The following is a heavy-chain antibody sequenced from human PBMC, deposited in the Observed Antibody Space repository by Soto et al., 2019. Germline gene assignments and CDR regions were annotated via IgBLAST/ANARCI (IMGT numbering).Heavy chain of an antibody. Sequence: QVQLVESGGGAVQPGRSLSLSCAASGFTLSSYAVHWVRQAPGKGLERVAVMSFDGSKASHADSVKGRFTISRDNSKNRVSLQMNSLRVEVSAVYYCARGPPGVVPGAIGSGGMDVWGQGTTVTVSS. CDR1: GFTLSSYA. D-gene: IGHD2-2*01. CDR3: ARGPPGVVPGAIGSGGMDV. J-gene: IGHJ6*02. CDR2: MSFDGSKA. V-gene: IGHV3-30*04.